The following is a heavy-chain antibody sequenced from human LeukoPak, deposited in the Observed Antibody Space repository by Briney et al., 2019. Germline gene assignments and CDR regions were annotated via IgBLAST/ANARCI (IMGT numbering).Heavy chain of an antibody. CDR1: GGSISSGDYY. V-gene: IGHV4-30-4*01. D-gene: IGHD3-3*01. CDR2: IYYSGST. J-gene: IGHJ5*02. Sequence: PSETLSLTCTVSGGSISSGDYYWSWIRQPPGKGLEWIGYIYYSGSTYYNPSLKSRVTISVDTSKNQFSLKLSSVTAADTAVYYCARQRFLESSNWFDPWGQGTLVTVSS. CDR3: ARQRFLESSNWFDP.